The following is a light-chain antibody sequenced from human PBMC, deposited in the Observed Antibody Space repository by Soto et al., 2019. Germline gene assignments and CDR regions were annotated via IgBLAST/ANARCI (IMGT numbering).Light chain of an antibody. V-gene: IGKV3-20*01. CDR3: HQYSSSPRT. CDR1: QSVSNNY. Sequence: EVVLTQSPGTLSLSPGERATLSCRASQSVSNNYLAWYQQKPGQAPRLLIYGASTSATGVPDRFSGSGSGTEFTLTISRLEPEDFVVFYCHQYSSSPRTFGQGTRVEVK. CDR2: GAS. J-gene: IGKJ1*01.